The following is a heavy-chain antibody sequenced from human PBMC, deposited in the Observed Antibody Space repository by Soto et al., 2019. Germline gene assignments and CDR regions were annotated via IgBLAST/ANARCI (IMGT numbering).Heavy chain of an antibody. V-gene: IGHV4-59*08. CDR2: IYYSGST. CDR3: ARHRNYYGSEDYYYYYIDV. CDR1: GGSISSYY. D-gene: IGHD3-10*01. J-gene: IGHJ6*03. Sequence: SETLSLTCTVSGGSISSYYWSWIRQPPGKGLEWIGYIYYSGSTNYNPSLKSRVTISVDTSKNQFSLKLSSATAADTAVYYCARHRNYYGSEDYYYYYIDVWGKGTTVTVSS.